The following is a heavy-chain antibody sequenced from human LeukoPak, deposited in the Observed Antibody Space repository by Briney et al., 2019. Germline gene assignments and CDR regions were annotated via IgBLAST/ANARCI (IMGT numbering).Heavy chain of an antibody. CDR1: GGSISTSSYY. V-gene: IGHV4-39*01. J-gene: IGHJ4*02. CDR2: IYYSGTT. Sequence: SETLSLTCTVSGGSISTSSYYWGWIRQPPGKGLEWIACIYYSGTTYYNPSLKSRVTMSVDTSKNQFSLKLCSVTAADTAVYYCARLQVALYYFDYWGQGTLVTVSS. CDR3: ARLQVALYYFDY. D-gene: IGHD5-12*01.